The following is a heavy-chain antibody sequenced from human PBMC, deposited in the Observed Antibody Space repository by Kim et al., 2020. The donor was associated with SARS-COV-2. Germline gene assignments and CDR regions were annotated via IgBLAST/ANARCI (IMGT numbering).Heavy chain of an antibody. J-gene: IGHJ5*02. CDR2: INHSGST. Sequence: SETLSLTCAVYGGSFSGYYWSWIRQPPGKGLEWIGEINHSGSTNYNPSLKSRVTMSVDTSKNQFSLKLSSVTAADTAVYYCARGSRRVVPSYNWFDPWGQGTLVTVSS. V-gene: IGHV4-34*01. CDR3: ARGSRRVVPSYNWFDP. D-gene: IGHD2-21*01. CDR1: GGSFSGYY.